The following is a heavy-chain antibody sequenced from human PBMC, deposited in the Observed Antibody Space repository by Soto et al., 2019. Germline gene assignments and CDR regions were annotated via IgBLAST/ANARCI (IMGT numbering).Heavy chain of an antibody. D-gene: IGHD3-3*01. Sequence: EVQLVESGGGLVQPGGSLRLSCAASGFTFSNYWMHWVRQGPGKGLGWVSRINSDGSDTIYADSVKGRFTISRDNAKNTLHLQMNSLRDEDTAVYYCARRHYDFWSGLDGLDVWGQGTTVTVSS. V-gene: IGHV3-74*01. CDR1: GFTFSNYW. CDR3: ARRHYDFWSGLDGLDV. CDR2: INSDGSDT. J-gene: IGHJ6*02.